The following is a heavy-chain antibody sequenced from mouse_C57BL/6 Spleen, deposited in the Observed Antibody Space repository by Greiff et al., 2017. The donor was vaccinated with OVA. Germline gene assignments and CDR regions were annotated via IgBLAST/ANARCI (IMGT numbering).Heavy chain of an antibody. CDR3: AREGITTRYFDV. J-gene: IGHJ1*03. V-gene: IGHV1-52*01. CDR2: IDPSDSET. CDR1: GYTFTSYW. Sequence: VQLQQPGAELVRPGSSVKLSCKASGYTFTSYWMHWVKQRPIQGLEWIGNIDPSDSETHYNQKFKDKATLTVDKSSSTAYMQLSSLTSEDSAVYYCAREGITTRYFDVWGTGTTVTVSS. D-gene: IGHD1-1*01.